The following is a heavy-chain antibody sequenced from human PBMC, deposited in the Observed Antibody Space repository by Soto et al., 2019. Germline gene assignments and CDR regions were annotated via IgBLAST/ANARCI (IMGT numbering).Heavy chain of an antibody. CDR1: GYTFTSYD. Sequence: QVQLVQSGAEVKKPGASVKVSCKTSGYTFTSYDIHWVRQATGQGPEWMGWMNPNSGNTVYAQKFQGRITMTRNTSMSTAYMGLSSLRPEDTAVYYCARTRFGAVAGTWGQGTLVTVSS. V-gene: IGHV1-8*01. D-gene: IGHD6-19*01. J-gene: IGHJ5*02. CDR2: MNPNSGNT. CDR3: ARTRFGAVAGT.